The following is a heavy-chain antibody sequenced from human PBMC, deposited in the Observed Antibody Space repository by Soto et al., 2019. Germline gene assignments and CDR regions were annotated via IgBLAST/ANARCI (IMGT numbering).Heavy chain of an antibody. D-gene: IGHD6-19*01. V-gene: IGHV2-5*01. CDR1: GFSLSTSGVG. CDR2: IYWNDDK. CDR3: AHSGGGSSGWYDYYYGMDV. J-gene: IGHJ6*02. Sequence: QITLKESGPTLVKPTQTLTLTCTFSGFSLSTSGVGVGWIRQPPGKALEWLALIYWNDDKRYSPSLKSRLTITKDTSKNQVVITMTNMDPVDTATYYCAHSGGGSSGWYDYYYGMDVWGQGTTVTVSS.